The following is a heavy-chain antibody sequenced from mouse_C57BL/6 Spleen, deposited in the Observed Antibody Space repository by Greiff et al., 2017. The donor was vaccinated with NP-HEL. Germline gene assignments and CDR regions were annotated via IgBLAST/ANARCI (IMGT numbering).Heavy chain of an antibody. J-gene: IGHJ2*01. V-gene: IGHV1-9*01. CDR1: GYTFTGYW. D-gene: IGHD1-1*01. Sequence: QVQLKQSGAELMKPGASVKLSCKATGYTFTGYWIEWVKQRPGHGLEWIGEILPGSGSTNYNEKFKGKATFTADTSSNPAYMQLSSLTTEDSAIYYCARRDYYGSSYGYFDYWGQGTTLTVSS. CDR3: ARRDYYGSSYGYFDY. CDR2: ILPGSGST.